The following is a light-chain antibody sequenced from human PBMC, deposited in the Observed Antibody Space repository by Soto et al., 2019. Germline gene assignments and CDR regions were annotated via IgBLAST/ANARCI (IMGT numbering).Light chain of an antibody. V-gene: IGKV3-20*01. J-gene: IGKJ4*01. Sequence: EIVLTQSPGTLSLSPGETATLSCRASQTIGRTYLAWYQQKPGQAPRLLIFGTSSRATGIPDRFSGSGYGPDFTLSISGLESPGFAVYGCQQYARSHLLTFGGGTKVDIK. CDR1: QTIGRTY. CDR2: GTS. CDR3: QQYARSHLLT.